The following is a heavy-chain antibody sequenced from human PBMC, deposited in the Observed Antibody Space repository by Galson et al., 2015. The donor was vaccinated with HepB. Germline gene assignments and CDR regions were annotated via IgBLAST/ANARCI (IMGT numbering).Heavy chain of an antibody. CDR2: ISSSSSYI. D-gene: IGHD2-15*01. J-gene: IGHJ6*02. CDR1: GFTFSSYS. Sequence: SLRLSCAASGFTFSSYSMNWVRQAPGKGLEWVSSISSSSSYIYYADSVKGRFTISRDNAKNSLYLQMNSLRAEDTAVYYCARVRHCSGGSCYFEDYYYYGMDVWGQGTAVTVSS. V-gene: IGHV3-21*01. CDR3: ARVRHCSGGSCYFEDYYYYGMDV.